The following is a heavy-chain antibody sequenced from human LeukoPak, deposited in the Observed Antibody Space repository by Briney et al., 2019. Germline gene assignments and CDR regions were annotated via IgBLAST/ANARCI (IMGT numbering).Heavy chain of an antibody. CDR3: AVAYCGGDCAPDY. V-gene: IGHV4-39*01. CDR2: IYYSGST. D-gene: IGHD2-21*02. Sequence: KPSETLSLTCTVSGGSISSSSYYWGWIRQPPGKGLEWIGSIYYSGSTYYNPSLKSRVTISVDTSKSQFALKLSSVTAADTAVYYCAVAYCGGDCAPDYWGQGTLVTVSS. J-gene: IGHJ4*02. CDR1: GGSISSSSYY.